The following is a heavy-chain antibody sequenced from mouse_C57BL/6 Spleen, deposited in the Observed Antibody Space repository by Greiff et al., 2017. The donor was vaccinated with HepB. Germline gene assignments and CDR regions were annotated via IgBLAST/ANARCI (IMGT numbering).Heavy chain of an antibody. J-gene: IGHJ1*03. V-gene: IGHV3-8*01. Sequence: DVKLVESGPGLAKPSQTLSLTCSVTGYSITSDYWNWIRKFPGNKLEYMGYISYSGSTYYNPSLKSRISITRDTSKNQYYLQLNSVTTEDTATYYCARYRNDYDVGWYFDVWGTGTTVTVSS. D-gene: IGHD2-4*01. CDR2: ISYSGST. CDR3: ARYRNDYDVGWYFDV. CDR1: GYSITSDY.